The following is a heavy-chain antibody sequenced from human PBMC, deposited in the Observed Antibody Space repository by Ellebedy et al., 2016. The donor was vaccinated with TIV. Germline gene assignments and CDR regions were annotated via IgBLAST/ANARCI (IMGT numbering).Heavy chain of an antibody. V-gene: IGHV4-34*01. D-gene: IGHD3-10*01. CDR3: ARGRRFSASFYPMMSTFEV. Sequence: SETLSLXXTVHGGSFLGYFWSWIRQSPGKGLQWIREINPSGGTNYTTSLKSRLTMSIDTSKRQISLNLKSATAADTAVYYCARGRRFSASFYPMMSTFEVWGQGTTVIVSS. CDR1: GGSFLGYF. CDR2: INPSGGT. J-gene: IGHJ3*01.